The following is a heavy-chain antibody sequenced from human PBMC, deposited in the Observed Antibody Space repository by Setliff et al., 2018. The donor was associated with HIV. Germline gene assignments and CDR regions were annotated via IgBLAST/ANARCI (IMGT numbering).Heavy chain of an antibody. CDR2: VYSSGST. CDR3: ALARRGSSNNGIDV. Sequence: PSETLSLTCTVSGGSVNNGSFYWTWFRQPAGKGLEWIGRVYSSGSTNYNPSLKSRFTISIDASENQFSLRLTSVTVADTAIYYCALARRGSSNNGIDVLGQVTTVTFSS. V-gene: IGHV4-61*02. D-gene: IGHD5-18*01. CDR1: GGSVNNGSFY. J-gene: IGHJ6*02.